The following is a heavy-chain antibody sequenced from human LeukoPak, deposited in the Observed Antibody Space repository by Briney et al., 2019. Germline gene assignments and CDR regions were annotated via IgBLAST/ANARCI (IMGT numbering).Heavy chain of an antibody. D-gene: IGHD2-21*01. CDR1: GFTFSSYG. V-gene: IGHV3-30*03. CDR2: ISDDGNTK. CDR3: ARYSLTNYYGMGV. Sequence: PGRSLRLSCAASGFTFSSYGMHWVRQAPGKGLEWVAVISDDGNTKYYTDSVKGRFTISRDNSKNTLYLQMGSLRPEDTAVYYCARYSLTNYYGMGVWGRGTTVAVSS. J-gene: IGHJ6*02.